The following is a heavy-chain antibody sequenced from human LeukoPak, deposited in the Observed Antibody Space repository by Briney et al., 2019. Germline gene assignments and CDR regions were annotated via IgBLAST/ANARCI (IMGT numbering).Heavy chain of an antibody. CDR2: ISSSSSYI. D-gene: IGHD1-26*01. J-gene: IGHJ4*02. CDR3: TREGRSTSYYWQY. V-gene: IGHV3-21*01. Sequence: GGSLRLSCAASGFTFSSYSMNWVRQAPGKGLEWVSSISSSSSYIYYADSVKGRFTISRDNAKNSLYLQMNSLRAEDTAVYYCTREGRSTSYYWQYWGQGSLVTVSS. CDR1: GFTFSSYS.